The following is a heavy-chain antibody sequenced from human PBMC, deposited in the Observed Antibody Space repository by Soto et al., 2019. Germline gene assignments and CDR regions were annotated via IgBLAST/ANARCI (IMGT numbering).Heavy chain of an antibody. CDR2: IEGDGNEK. D-gene: IGHD1-1*01. V-gene: IGHV3-7*05. J-gene: IGHJ4*02. CDR3: VRGLYTGSPHFFY. CDR1: ELTFSTYW. Sequence: PGGSLRLSCAASELTFSTYWMTWVRQAPGKGLEWVANIEGDGNEKNYVDSVKGRFTVSRDNAKRSLYLQMNSLRVEDTAVYYCVRGLYTGSPHFFYWGQGTLVTVSS.